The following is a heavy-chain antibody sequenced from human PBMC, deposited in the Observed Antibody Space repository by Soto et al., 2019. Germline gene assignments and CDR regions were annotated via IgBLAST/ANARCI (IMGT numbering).Heavy chain of an antibody. J-gene: IGHJ6*02. CDR3: ARDRGNIYYGMDV. D-gene: IGHD3-10*01. Sequence: ASVKVSCKASGYTFTGYYMHWVRQAPGQGLEWMGWINPNSGGTNYAQKFQGWVTMTRDTSISTAYMELSRLRSDDTAVYYCARDRGNIYYGMDVWGQGTTVTVSS. V-gene: IGHV1-2*04. CDR1: GYTFTGYY. CDR2: INPNSGGT.